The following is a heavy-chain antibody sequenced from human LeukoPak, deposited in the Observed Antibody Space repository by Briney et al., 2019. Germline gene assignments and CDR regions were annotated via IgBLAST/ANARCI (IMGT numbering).Heavy chain of an antibody. D-gene: IGHD5-12*01. CDR3: ARTREGGYDFCDY. CDR2: ISSSSSYI. J-gene: IGHJ4*02. CDR1: GFTFSSYS. Sequence: TGGSLRLSCAASGFTFSSYSMNWVRQAPGKGLEWVSSISSSSSYIYYADSVKGRFTISRDNAKNSLYLQMNSLRAEDTAVYYCARTREGGYDFCDYWGQGTLVTVSS. V-gene: IGHV3-21*01.